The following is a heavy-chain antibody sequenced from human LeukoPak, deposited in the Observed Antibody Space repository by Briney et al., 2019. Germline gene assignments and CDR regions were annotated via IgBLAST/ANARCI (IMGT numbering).Heavy chain of an antibody. J-gene: IGHJ6*03. CDR2: MNPNSGNT. V-gene: IGHV1-8*01. Sequence: GASVKVSCKASGYTFTSYDINWVRQATGQGLEWMGWMNPNSGNTGYAQKFQGRVTMTRNTSISTAYMELSSLRSEDTAVYYCARLNYDILTGYYYYYYMDVWGKGTTVTISS. D-gene: IGHD3-9*01. CDR3: ARLNYDILTGYYYYYYMDV. CDR1: GYTFTSYD.